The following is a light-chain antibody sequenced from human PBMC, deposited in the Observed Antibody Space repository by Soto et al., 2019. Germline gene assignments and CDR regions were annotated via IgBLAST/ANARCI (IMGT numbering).Light chain of an antibody. CDR1: SSDVGGYNY. CDR3: SSYASSSTLGV. Sequence: QSALTQPASVSGSPGQSITISCTGTSSDVGGYNYVSWYQQHPGKAPKLMIYDVSNRPSGVSNRFSCSKSGNTASLTISGLQAEDEADSYCSSYASSSTLGVFGGGINLIVL. V-gene: IGLV2-14*01. CDR2: DVS. J-gene: IGLJ2*01.